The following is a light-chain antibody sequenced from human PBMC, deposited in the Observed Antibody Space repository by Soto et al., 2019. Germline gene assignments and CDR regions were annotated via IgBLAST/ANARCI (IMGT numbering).Light chain of an antibody. V-gene: IGKV3-20*02. J-gene: IGKJ1*01. CDR2: GAS. CDR3: LHTDSFPWT. CDR1: QSVSSSY. Sequence: EIVLTQSPATLSLSPGERATLSCRASQSVSSSYLAWYQQKPGLPPRLLIHGASSRAAGIPDRFSGSGSGTDFTLTITSLQPEDFATYYCLHTDSFPWTFGQGTKVDIK.